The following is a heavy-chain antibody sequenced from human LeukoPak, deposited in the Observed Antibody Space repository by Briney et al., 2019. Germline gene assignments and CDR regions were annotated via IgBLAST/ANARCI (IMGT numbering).Heavy chain of an antibody. CDR1: GGSISSGDYY. CDR3: ARGHCSSTSCYDAFDI. J-gene: IGHJ3*02. D-gene: IGHD2-2*01. CDR2: IYYSGST. Sequence: SQTLSLTCTVSGGSISSGDYYWSWIRQPPGKGLEWIGYIYYSGSTNYNPSLKSRVTISVDTSKNQFSLKLSSVTAADTAVYYCARGHCSSTSCYDAFDIWGQGTMVTVSS. V-gene: IGHV4-61*08.